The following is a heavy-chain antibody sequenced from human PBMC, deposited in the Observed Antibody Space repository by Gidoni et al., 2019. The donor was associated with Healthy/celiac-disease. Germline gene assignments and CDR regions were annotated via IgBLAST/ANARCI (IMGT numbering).Heavy chain of an antibody. CDR2: IKSKTDGGTT. CDR3: TTVGYSSGWYPGDYYYYYMDV. D-gene: IGHD6-19*01. Sequence: GGLVKPGGSLRLSCAASGFTFSNAWMSWARQAPGKGLEWVGRIKSKTDGGTTDYAAPVKGRFTISRDDSKNTLYLQMNSLKTEDTAVYYCTTVGYSSGWYPGDYYYYYMDVWGKGTTVTVSS. CDR1: GFTFSNAW. J-gene: IGHJ6*03. V-gene: IGHV3-15*01.